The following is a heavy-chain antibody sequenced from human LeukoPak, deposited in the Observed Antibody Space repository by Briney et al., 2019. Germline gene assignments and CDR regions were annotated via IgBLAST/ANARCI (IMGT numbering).Heavy chain of an antibody. CDR1: GYTFTSYD. V-gene: IGHV1-8*03. Sequence: ASVKVSCKASGYTFTSYDINWARQATGQGLEWMGWMNPNSGNTGYGQKFQGRVTITRNTSINTAYMELSSLRSEDTAVYYCARGRRQYSEFDFWGQGTLVTVSS. CDR2: MNPNSGNT. J-gene: IGHJ4*02. CDR3: ARGRRQYSEFDF. D-gene: IGHD1-26*01.